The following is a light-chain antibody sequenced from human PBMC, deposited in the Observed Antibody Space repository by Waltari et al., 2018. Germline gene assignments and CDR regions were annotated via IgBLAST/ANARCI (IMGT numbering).Light chain of an antibody. CDR2: GDN. CDR1: LSNIESNT. CDR3: AGWDDSLNGPV. Sequence: QSVLTQPPSASGTPGQRVTISCSGSLSNIESNTVNWYRQLPGTAPKLLSSGDNPRPSGVPDRCAGSKSGTSASLASRGLQSADEADYYCAGWDDSLNGPVFGGGTKLTVL. J-gene: IGLJ3*02. V-gene: IGLV1-44*01.